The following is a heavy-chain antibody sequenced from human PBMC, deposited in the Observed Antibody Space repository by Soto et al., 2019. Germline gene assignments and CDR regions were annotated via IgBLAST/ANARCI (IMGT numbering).Heavy chain of an antibody. Sequence: SVKVSFKASCYTFTSYGISWVRQAPGQGLEWMGWISAYNGNTNYAQKLQGRVTMTTDTSTSTAYMELRSLRSDDTAVYYCARGNRDGYNYGYWGQGTLVTVSS. CDR1: CYTFTSYG. D-gene: IGHD5-12*01. CDR3: ARGNRDGYNYGY. CDR2: ISAYNGNT. V-gene: IGHV1-18*04. J-gene: IGHJ4*02.